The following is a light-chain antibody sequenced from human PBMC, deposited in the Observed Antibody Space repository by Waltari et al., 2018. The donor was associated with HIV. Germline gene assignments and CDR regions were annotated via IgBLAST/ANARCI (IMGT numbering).Light chain of an antibody. J-gene: IGLJ2*01. CDR1: SSDVGNYDL. CDR3: RSYAGNNLV. Sequence: QSALTQPASVSGSPGQSITVSCTGTSSDVGNYDLVSWYQQHPGKVPNVIIYEVVKRPAGVSKRFSGSKSGNTASLTISGLQPEEEADYYCRSYAGNNLVFGGGTKLTVL. V-gene: IGLV2-23*02. CDR2: EVV.